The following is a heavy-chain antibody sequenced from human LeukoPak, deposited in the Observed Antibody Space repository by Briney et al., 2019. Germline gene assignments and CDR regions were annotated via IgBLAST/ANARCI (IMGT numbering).Heavy chain of an antibody. CDR1: GFSFASYA. CDR3: ARALGSSWPVDY. J-gene: IGHJ4*02. V-gene: IGHV3-23*01. D-gene: IGHD6-13*01. Sequence: GESLRLSCAASGFSFASYAMSWVRQAPGKGLEWVSATSARGDITYYADSVKGRFTISRDNAKNSLYLQMNSLRAEDTAVYYCARALGSSWPVDYWGQGTLVTVSS. CDR2: TSARGDIT.